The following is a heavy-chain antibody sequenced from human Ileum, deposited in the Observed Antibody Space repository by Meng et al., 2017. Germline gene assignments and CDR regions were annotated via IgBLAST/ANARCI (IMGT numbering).Heavy chain of an antibody. CDR3: GRLNRGSWTYFDY. J-gene: IGHJ4*02. Sequence: GSLRLSCTVSDGSISSYYWSWIRQPPGEGLEWIGYIYHSGSTKYNPSLKSRVTMSLNTSKNQFSLKLSSVTAADTAVYYCGRLNRGSWTYFDYWGQGTLVTVSS. D-gene: IGHD1-26*01. CDR1: DGSISSYY. CDR2: IYHSGST. V-gene: IGHV4-59*01.